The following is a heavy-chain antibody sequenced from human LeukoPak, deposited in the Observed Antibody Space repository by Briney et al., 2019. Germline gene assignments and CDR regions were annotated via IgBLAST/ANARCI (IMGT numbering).Heavy chain of an antibody. CDR1: GFTFSSYG. J-gene: IGHJ5*02. CDR3: AKDRQQLVQGFDL. CDR2: ISGSGGST. V-gene: IGHV3-23*01. D-gene: IGHD6-13*01. Sequence: GGSLRLSCAASGFTFSSYGMSWVRQAPGKGLEWVSAISGSGGSTYYAGSVKGRFTISRDNSKNTLYLQMNSLRAEDTAVYYCAKDRQQLVQGFDLWGQGTLVTVSS.